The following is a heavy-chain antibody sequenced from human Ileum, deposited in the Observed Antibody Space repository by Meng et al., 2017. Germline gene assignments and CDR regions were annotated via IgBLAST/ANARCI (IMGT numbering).Heavy chain of an antibody. J-gene: IGHJ4*02. CDR1: GHSVRSSCCY. V-gene: IGHV4-61*01. CDR3: TRERSWSDFGYFDD. CDR2: VYYNGVT. Sequence: VQMQGSGPGLVRPSESLSLTCTVSGHSVRSSCCYWSWIRQSAGKGLEWIGYVYYNGVTNYNPSLRSRITTSIDTSKNQFSLKLSSVTAADTALYYCTRERSWSDFGYFDDWGRGTLVTVSS. D-gene: IGHD1-26*01.